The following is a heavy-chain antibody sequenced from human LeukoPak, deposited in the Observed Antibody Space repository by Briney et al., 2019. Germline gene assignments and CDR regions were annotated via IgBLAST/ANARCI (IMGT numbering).Heavy chain of an antibody. Sequence: SAKVSCKASGGTFSSYAISWVRQAPGQGLEWMGRIIPILGIANYAQKFQGRVTITADKSTSTAYMELSSLRSEDTAVYYCARELRSYEYWGQGTLVTVSS. D-gene: IGHD1-26*01. CDR3: ARELRSYEY. CDR2: IIPILGIA. J-gene: IGHJ4*02. CDR1: GGTFSSYA. V-gene: IGHV1-69*04.